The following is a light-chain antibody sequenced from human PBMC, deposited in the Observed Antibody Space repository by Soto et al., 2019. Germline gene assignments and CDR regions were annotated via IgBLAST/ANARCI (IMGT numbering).Light chain of an antibody. CDR2: AAS. CDR1: QGISNY. V-gene: IGKV1-27*01. J-gene: IGKJ1*01. Sequence: QMTQSPSSLSASVGDRITITCRASQGISNYLAWFQQKPGKVPRLLSYAASTLHSGVPSRFSGSASGTDVTLTVSSLEREDVATYYCRKYNSARSWTFGQGTKVEIK. CDR3: RKYNSARSWT.